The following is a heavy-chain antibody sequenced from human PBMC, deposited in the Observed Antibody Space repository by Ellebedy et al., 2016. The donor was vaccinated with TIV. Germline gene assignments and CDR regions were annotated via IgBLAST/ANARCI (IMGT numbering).Heavy chain of an antibody. CDR1: GFSFGVYG. J-gene: IGHJ6*02. CDR2: TWFDGSRE. CDR3: ARDRGMVRGVSLSHHGMDV. Sequence: PGGSLRLSCAASGFSFGVYGMVRVRQAPGKGLEWVAMTWFDGSREFYTDSVKGRFTISRDNSKNMLYLEMRSLRIDDTAVYYCARDRGMVRGVSLSHHGMDVWGQGTKVTVSS. V-gene: IGHV3-33*01. D-gene: IGHD3-10*01.